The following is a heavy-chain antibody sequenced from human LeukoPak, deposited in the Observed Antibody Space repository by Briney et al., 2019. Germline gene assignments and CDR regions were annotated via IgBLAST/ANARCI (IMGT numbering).Heavy chain of an antibody. CDR3: ASGSNYYDSSGYLFDY. V-gene: IGHV4-39*07. J-gene: IGHJ4*02. CDR1: DGSISSSSYY. Sequence: PSETLSLTCTVSDGSISSSSYYWGWIRQPPGKGLEWIGSIYYSGSTYYNPSLKSRVTISIDMSKNQFSLKLSSVTAADTAVYYCASGSNYYDSSGYLFDYWGQGTLVTVSS. CDR2: IYYSGST. D-gene: IGHD3-22*01.